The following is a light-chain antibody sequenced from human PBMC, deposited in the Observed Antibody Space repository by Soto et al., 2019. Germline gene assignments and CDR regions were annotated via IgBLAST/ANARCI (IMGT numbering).Light chain of an antibody. J-gene: IGLJ1*01. CDR3: SSYTSYTSYV. V-gene: IGLV2-14*01. CDR1: SSDVGGYKY. Sequence: QSALTQPASVSGSPGQSIAISPTGTSSDVGGYKYVSWYQQYPGKAPKLMIYDVSNRPSGVPDRFSGSKSGNTASLTISGLQSEDEADYYCSSYTSYTSYVFGTGTKVTVL. CDR2: DVS.